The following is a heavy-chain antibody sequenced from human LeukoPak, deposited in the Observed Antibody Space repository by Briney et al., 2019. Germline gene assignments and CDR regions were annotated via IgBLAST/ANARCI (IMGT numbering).Heavy chain of an antibody. J-gene: IGHJ3*02. CDR2: VDPEDGET. Sequence: ASVKVFCKVSGYTFTDYYMHWVQQAPGKGLEWMGLVDPEDGETIYAEKFQGRVTITADTSTDTAYMELSSLRSEDTAVYYCATDFQWPAAFDIWGQGTMVTVSS. CDR3: ATDFQWPAAFDI. CDR1: GYTFTDYY. D-gene: IGHD6-19*01. V-gene: IGHV1-69-2*01.